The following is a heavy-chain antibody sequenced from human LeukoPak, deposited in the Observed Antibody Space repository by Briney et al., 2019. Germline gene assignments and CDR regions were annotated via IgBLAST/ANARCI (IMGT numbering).Heavy chain of an antibody. J-gene: IGHJ3*02. D-gene: IGHD2-2*03. Sequence: ASVTVSCKASGYTFTGYYMPWVRQAPGQGLEWMGWINPNSGGTNYAQKFQGWVTMTRDTSISTAYMELSRLRSDDTAVYYCARVGFSPRGFAFDIWGQGTMVTVSS. V-gene: IGHV1-2*04. CDR2: INPNSGGT. CDR3: ARVGFSPRGFAFDI. CDR1: GYTFTGYY.